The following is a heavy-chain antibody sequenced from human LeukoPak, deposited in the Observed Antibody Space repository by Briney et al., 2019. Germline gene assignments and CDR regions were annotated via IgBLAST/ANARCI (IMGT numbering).Heavy chain of an antibody. CDR1: GGTFSSYA. Sequence: SVKVSRKASGGTFSSYAISWVRQAPGQGLEWMGGIIPIFGTANYAQKFQGRVTITADKYTSTDYMELSNLRSNDPAVYYCARQYCSSTSCYLGAFDIWGQGTMVTVSS. V-gene: IGHV1-69*06. J-gene: IGHJ3*02. D-gene: IGHD2-2*01. CDR3: ARQYCSSTSCYLGAFDI. CDR2: IIPIFGTA.